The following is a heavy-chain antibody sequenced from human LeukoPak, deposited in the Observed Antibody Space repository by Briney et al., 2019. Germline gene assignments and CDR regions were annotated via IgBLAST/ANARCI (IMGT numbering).Heavy chain of an antibody. J-gene: IGHJ5*02. Sequence: GGSLRLSCAASGFTFSRYAIHWVRQPPGKGLEWVAFVRFDGSHKYYVDSVKGRFIISRDNSEKTVYLQISDLKIEDTGVYYCAKKDSPTGSYTPFDHWGRGILVTVSS. D-gene: IGHD1-26*01. CDR3: AKKDSPTGSYTPFDH. V-gene: IGHV3-30*02. CDR2: VRFDGSHK. CDR1: GFTFSRYA.